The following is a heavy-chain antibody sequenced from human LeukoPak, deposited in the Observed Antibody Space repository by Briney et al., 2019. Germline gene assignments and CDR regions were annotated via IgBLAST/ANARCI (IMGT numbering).Heavy chain of an antibody. V-gene: IGHV4-4*02. CDR2: IYHSGST. CDR3: ARDGYSGNDGL. CDR1: GGSISSGTW. J-gene: IGHJ4*02. Sequence: SGTLSLTCAVSGGSISSGTWWSWVRQPPGKGLEWIGEIYHSGSTNYNPSLTSRVTISVDTSKNQFSLKLSSVTAADTAVYYCARDGYSGNDGLWGQGTLVTVSS. D-gene: IGHD5-12*01.